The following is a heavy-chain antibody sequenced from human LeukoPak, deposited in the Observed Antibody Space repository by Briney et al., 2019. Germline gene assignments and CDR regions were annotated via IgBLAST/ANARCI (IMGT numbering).Heavy chain of an antibody. CDR3: ARVDFWSGYEAPGLGY. J-gene: IGHJ4*02. CDR1: GGTFSSYA. D-gene: IGHD3-3*01. Sequence: ASVKVSCTASGGTFSSYAISWVRQAPGQGLEWMGGIIPIFGTANYAQKFQGRVTITTDESTSTAYMELSSLRSEDTAVYYCARVDFWSGYEAPGLGYWGQGTLVTVSS. CDR2: IIPIFGTA. V-gene: IGHV1-69*05.